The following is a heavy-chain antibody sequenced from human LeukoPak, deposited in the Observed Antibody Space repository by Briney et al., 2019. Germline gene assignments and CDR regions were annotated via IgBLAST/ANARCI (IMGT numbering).Heavy chain of an antibody. CDR1: GYSISSNNW. V-gene: IGHV4-4*02. J-gene: IGHJ4*02. CDR2: IYHSGST. D-gene: IGHD3-22*01. Sequence: SETLSLTCAVSGYSISSNNWWSWVRQPPGKGLEWIGEIYHSGSTDYNPSLKSRVTISVDESKNQFSLKLSSVTAADTAVYYCARWGDYYDSSGRSHFDYWGQGTLVTVSS. CDR3: ARWGDYYDSSGRSHFDY.